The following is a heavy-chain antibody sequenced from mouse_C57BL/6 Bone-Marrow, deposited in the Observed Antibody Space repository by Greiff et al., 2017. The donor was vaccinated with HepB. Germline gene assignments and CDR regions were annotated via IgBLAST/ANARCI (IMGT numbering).Heavy chain of an antibody. D-gene: IGHD2-2*01. J-gene: IGHJ2*01. CDR3: ARSGGYGRYFDY. CDR2: IYPRSGNT. Sequence: VQLQQSGAELARPGASVKLSCKASGYTFTSYGISWVKQRTGQGLEWIGEIYPRSGNTYYNEKFKGKATLTADKSSSTAYMELRSLTSEDSAVYFCARSGGYGRYFDYWGQGTTLTVSS. CDR1: GYTFTSYG. V-gene: IGHV1-81*01.